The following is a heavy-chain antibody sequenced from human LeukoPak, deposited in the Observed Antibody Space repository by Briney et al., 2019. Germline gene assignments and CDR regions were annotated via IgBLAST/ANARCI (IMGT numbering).Heavy chain of an antibody. Sequence: PGGSLRLSCAASGFTFSDYYMSWIRQAPGKGLEWVSYISSSSSYTNYADSVKGRFTISRDNSKNTLYLQMNSLRDEDTAVYYCAKDLGTALSSLHKNYYFDYWGQGTLVTVSS. J-gene: IGHJ4*02. V-gene: IGHV3-11*06. CDR2: ISSSSSYT. D-gene: IGHD1-7*01. CDR1: GFTFSDYY. CDR3: AKDLGTALSSLHKNYYFDY.